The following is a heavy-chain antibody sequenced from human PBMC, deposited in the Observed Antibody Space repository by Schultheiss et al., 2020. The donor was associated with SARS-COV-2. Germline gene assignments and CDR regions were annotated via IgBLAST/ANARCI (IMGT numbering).Heavy chain of an antibody. J-gene: IGHJ5*02. V-gene: IGHV3-15*01. D-gene: IGHD2-2*01. CDR3: TTDLEYQLREGYWFDP. Sequence: GGSLRLSCAASGFTFSNAWMSWVRQAPGKGLEWVGRIKSKTDGGTTDYAAPVKGRFTISRDDSKNTLYLQMNSLKTEDTAVYYCTTDLEYQLREGYWFDPWGQGTLVTVSS. CDR2: IKSKTDGGTT. CDR1: GFTFSNAW.